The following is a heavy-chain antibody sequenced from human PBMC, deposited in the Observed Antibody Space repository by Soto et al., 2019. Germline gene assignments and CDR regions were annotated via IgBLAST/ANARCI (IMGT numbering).Heavy chain of an antibody. J-gene: IGHJ3*02. D-gene: IGHD3-3*01. CDR2: ISAYNGNT. CDR3: ARVDYDFWSGYYSHAFDI. CDR1: GYTFTSYG. V-gene: IGHV1-18*01. Sequence: GASVKVSCKASGYTFTSYGISWVRQAPGQGLEWMGWISAYNGNTNYAQKLQGRATMTTDTSTSTAYMELRSLRSDDTAVYYCARVDYDFWSGYYSHAFDIWGQGTMVTVSS.